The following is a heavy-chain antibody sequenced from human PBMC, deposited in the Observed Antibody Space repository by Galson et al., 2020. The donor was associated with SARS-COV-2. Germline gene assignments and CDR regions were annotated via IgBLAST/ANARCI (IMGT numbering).Heavy chain of an antibody. CDR1: GFSHSTTGVG. CDR2: IYWDDDK. V-gene: IGHV2-5*02. J-gene: IGHJ1*01. D-gene: IGHD2-21*01. Sequence: SGPTLAKPTQTLTLTYTFSGFSHSTTGVGVGWIRQPPGKSLEWLAHIYWDDDKRYSPSLKSRLTITKDTSKNQVVLTMSNMDPADTATYYCAHRGIGADFEHWGQGTLVTVSS. CDR3: AHRGIGADFEH.